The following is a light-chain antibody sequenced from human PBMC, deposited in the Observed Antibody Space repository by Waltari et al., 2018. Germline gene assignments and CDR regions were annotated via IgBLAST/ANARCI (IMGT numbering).Light chain of an antibody. CDR3: QQYGSSPLA. Sequence: ELVLTQSPGTLSLSPGERATLPCRASQSVSISYLAWYHQKPGQAPRLLIYGAASRATGIPDRFSGSGSGTDFTLTISRLEPEDFAVYYCQQYGSSPLAFGQGTKVEIK. J-gene: IGKJ1*01. CDR1: QSVSISY. V-gene: IGKV3-20*01. CDR2: GAA.